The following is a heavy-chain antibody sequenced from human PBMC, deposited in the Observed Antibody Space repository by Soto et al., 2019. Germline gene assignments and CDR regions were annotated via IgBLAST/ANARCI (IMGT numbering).Heavy chain of an antibody. CDR1: GGSVSSGSYY. V-gene: IGHV4-61*01. Sequence: QVQLQESGPGLVKPSETLSLTCTVSGGSVSSGSYYWSWIRQPPGKGLEWTGYIYYSGSTNYNPSLKSRVTISVDTSKNQFSLKLSSVTAADTAVYYCARGIGDIVVVPAANWGQGTLVTVSS. CDR2: IYYSGST. CDR3: ARGIGDIVVVPAAN. J-gene: IGHJ4*02. D-gene: IGHD2-2*01.